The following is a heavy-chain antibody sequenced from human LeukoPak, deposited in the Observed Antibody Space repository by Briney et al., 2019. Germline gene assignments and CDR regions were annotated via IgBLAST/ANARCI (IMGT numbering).Heavy chain of an antibody. Sequence: ASVKVSCKAFGYTFTGYWIHWVRQAPGQGLEWMGIINPSGGGTIYAQQFQGRVTMTRDMSTSTIYMELSSLRSEDTAVYYCARDPSPPYGFDPWDQGTLVTVSS. CDR1: GYTFTGYW. CDR3: ARDPSPPYGFDP. V-gene: IGHV1-46*01. CDR2: INPSGGGT. J-gene: IGHJ5*02.